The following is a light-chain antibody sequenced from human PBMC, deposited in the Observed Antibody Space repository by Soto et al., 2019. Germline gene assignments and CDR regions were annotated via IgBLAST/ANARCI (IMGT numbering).Light chain of an antibody. CDR2: GAS. CDR3: QQYSNWPYT. Sequence: EIVMTQSPATLSLSPGERVTLSCRASQSVSSKLAWYQQKPGQAPRLLIYGASIRATDIPARFSGSGSGTEFTLIISRLQSEDFAIFYCQQYSNWPYTFGQGTKLQIK. V-gene: IGKV3-15*01. J-gene: IGKJ2*01. CDR1: QSVSSK.